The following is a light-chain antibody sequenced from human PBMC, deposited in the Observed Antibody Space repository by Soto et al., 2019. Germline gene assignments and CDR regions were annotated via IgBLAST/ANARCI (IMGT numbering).Light chain of an antibody. CDR3: SSYTTSTSWV. Sequence: QSVLTQPASVSGSPGQSITISCTGTSSDVGSYNYVSWYRQSPGEAPKLIIYEVNNRPSGVSNRFSGSKSGDTASLTISGLQAEDEADYYCSSYTTSTSWVFVGGTKLTVL. V-gene: IGLV2-14*01. J-gene: IGLJ3*02. CDR1: SSDVGSYNY. CDR2: EVN.